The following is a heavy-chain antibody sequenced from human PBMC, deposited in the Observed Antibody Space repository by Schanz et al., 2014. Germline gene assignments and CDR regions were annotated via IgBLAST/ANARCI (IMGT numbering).Heavy chain of an antibody. D-gene: IGHD5-12*01. CDR2: ISPYNGNT. J-gene: IGHJ5*02. Sequence: QVQLVQSGAEVKKPGASVKVSCKASGYTFTSYSIHWVRQAPGQGLEWMGWISPYNGNTNYAQKFQGRVTFTADKSTSTAYMELSSLKSEDTAVYYCARGPLGTSPWGQGTLVTVSS. CDR1: GYTFTSYS. V-gene: IGHV1-3*01. CDR3: ARGPLGTSP.